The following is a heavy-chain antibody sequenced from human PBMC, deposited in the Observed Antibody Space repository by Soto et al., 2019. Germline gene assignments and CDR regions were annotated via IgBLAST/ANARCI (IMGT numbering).Heavy chain of an antibody. CDR3: ARDFGDYPSRADAFDI. CDR1: GFRFSNFA. D-gene: IGHD4-17*01. J-gene: IGHJ3*02. V-gene: IGHV3-30-3*01. CDR2: VSHGGDNK. Sequence: QVQLVESGGGVVQPGRSLRLSCAASGFRFSNFAMHWVRQAPGKGLEWVALVSHGGDNKYYADSVKGRFIISRDDSKNTLYLQMNSLRTYDTAVYYCARDFGDYPSRADAFDIWGQGTVVTVSS.